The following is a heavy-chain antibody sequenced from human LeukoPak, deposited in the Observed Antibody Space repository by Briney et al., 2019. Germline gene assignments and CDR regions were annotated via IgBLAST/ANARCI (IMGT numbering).Heavy chain of an antibody. Sequence: SETLSLTCAFKGGSFSGYYWSGIRHPPGKGREWIGEINHSGSTNYNPSLKSRVTKSVDTSKNQFSLKLSSVTAADTAVYYCAREDYGDWSAFDPWGQGTLVTVSS. CDR3: AREDYGDWSAFDP. J-gene: IGHJ5*02. D-gene: IGHD4-17*01. V-gene: IGHV4-34*01. CDR2: INHSGST. CDR1: GGSFSGYY.